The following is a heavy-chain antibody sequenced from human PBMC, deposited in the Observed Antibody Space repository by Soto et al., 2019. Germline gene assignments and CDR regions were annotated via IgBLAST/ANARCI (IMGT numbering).Heavy chain of an antibody. Sequence: ASVKVSCKASGYTFTTYDISWVRQAPGQGLEWMGRISTYNGNTNYPQSLKGRLTMTTDTSTSTAYMELRSLRSDDTAVYYCARLRFGELPYYYYGMDVWGQGTTVTVSS. CDR1: GYTFTTYD. J-gene: IGHJ6*02. CDR3: ARLRFGELPYYYYGMDV. CDR2: ISTYNGNT. D-gene: IGHD3-10*01. V-gene: IGHV1-18*01.